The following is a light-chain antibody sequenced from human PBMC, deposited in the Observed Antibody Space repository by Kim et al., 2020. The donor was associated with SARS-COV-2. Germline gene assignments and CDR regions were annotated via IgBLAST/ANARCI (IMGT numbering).Light chain of an antibody. CDR2: QDT. CDR3: QAWDSNTYV. V-gene: IGLV3-1*01. Sequence: SYELTQPPSVSVSPGQTANITCSGDKLGDKYVCWYQQKPGQSPVLVTYQDTKRPSGIPERFSRSNSGTTATLTISGTQAMDEADYYCQAWDSNTYVFGSGTKVTVL. CDR1: KLGDKY. J-gene: IGLJ1*01.